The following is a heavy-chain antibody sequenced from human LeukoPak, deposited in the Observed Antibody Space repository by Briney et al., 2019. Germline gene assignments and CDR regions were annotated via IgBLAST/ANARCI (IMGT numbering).Heavy chain of an antibody. Sequence: GASVKVSCKASGGTFSSYAISWVRQAPGQGLEWMGGIIPIFGTANYAQKFQGRVSLTTDTSTSTAYMELRSLRSEDTAVYYCAREGIAAAGTGRNWFDPWGQGTLVTVSS. CDR1: GGTFSSYA. D-gene: IGHD6-13*01. CDR3: AREGIAAAGTGRNWFDP. CDR2: IIPIFGTA. V-gene: IGHV1-69*05. J-gene: IGHJ5*02.